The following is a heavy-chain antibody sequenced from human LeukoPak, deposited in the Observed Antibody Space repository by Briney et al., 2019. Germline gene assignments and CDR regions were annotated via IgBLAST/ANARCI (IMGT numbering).Heavy chain of an antibody. CDR3: ARHPGYYDSSGYYVSAFDI. D-gene: IGHD3-22*01. Sequence: SETLSLTCTVSGASISSSSYYWGWIRQSPGKGLEWIGSIYYSGSTYFNPSLKSRVTMSVDTSKNHFSLKLTSVTAADTALYYCARHPGYYDSSGYYVSAFDIWGQGTMVTVSS. V-gene: IGHV4-39*01. J-gene: IGHJ3*02. CDR2: IYYSGST. CDR1: GASISSSSYY.